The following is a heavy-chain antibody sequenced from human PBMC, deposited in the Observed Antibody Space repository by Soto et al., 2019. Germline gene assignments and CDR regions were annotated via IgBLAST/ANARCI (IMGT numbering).Heavy chain of an antibody. CDR3: ARERTDYGSAYTWLDP. J-gene: IGHJ5*02. V-gene: IGHV4-34*01. CDR2: IYHSGSA. Sequence: PSETLSLTCAVYGGSFSGYYWNWIRQPPGKGLEWIGEIYHSGSAYYNPSLKSRVTISVDTSKKQFSLKLNSVTAADTAVYYCARERTDYGSAYTWLDPWGQGILVTVSS. D-gene: IGHD3-10*01. CDR1: GGSFSGYY.